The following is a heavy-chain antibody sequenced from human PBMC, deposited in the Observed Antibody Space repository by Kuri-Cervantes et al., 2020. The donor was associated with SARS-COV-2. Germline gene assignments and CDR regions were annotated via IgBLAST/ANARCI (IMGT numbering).Heavy chain of an antibody. CDR2: ISYDGSNK. V-gene: IGHV3-30-3*01. CDR1: GFTFSSYA. CDR3: ARRSGYGSGSYYEAEYFQH. Sequence: GESLKISCAASGFTFSSYAMHWVRQAPGKGLEWVAVISYDGSNKYYADSVKGRFTISRDNSKNTLYLQMNSLRAEDTAVCYCARRSGYGSGSYYEAEYFQHWGQGTLVTVSS. J-gene: IGHJ1*01. D-gene: IGHD3-10*01.